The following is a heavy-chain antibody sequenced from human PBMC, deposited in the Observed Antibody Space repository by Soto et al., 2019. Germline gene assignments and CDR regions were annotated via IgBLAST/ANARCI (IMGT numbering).Heavy chain of an antibody. D-gene: IGHD6-13*01. V-gene: IGHV4-30-2*01. CDR3: ARDHPYRSSLPDY. J-gene: IGHJ4*02. Sequence: QLQLQESGSGLVKPSQTLSLTCAVSGGSISSGGYSWSWIRQPPGKGLEWIGYIYHSGSTYYNPSLKSRVTISGDRSKNQYSLKLSSVTAADTAVYYCARDHPYRSSLPDYWGQGTLVTVSS. CDR1: GGSISSGGYS. CDR2: IYHSGST.